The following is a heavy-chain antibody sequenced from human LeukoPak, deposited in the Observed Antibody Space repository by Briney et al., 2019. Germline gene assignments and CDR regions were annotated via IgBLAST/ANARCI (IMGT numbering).Heavy chain of an antibody. Sequence: GGSLRLSCAASGFTFSSYSMNWVRQAPGKGLAWVSSISSSSSYIYYADSVKGRFTISRDNAKNSLYLQMNSLRSEDTAVYYCARGDSSGYDYWGQGTLVTVSS. J-gene: IGHJ4*02. CDR2: ISSSSSYI. D-gene: IGHD3-22*01. CDR3: ARGDSSGYDY. CDR1: GFTFSSYS. V-gene: IGHV3-21*01.